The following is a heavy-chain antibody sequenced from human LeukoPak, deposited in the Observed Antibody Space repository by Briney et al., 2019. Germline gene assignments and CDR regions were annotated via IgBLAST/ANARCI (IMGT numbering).Heavy chain of an antibody. CDR1: GGSFSGYY. J-gene: IGHJ4*02. CDR2: ISHTGST. CDR3: ARSYCSSTSCHHGTQAEYYFDY. D-gene: IGHD2-2*01. Sequence: SETLSLTCAVYGGSFSGYYWTWIRQPPGKGLEWIGEISHTGSTNSKSSLKSRVTIEVDTSKNQFSLKLSSVTAADTAVYYCARSYCSSTSCHHGTQAEYYFDYWGQGTLVTVSS. V-gene: IGHV4-34*01.